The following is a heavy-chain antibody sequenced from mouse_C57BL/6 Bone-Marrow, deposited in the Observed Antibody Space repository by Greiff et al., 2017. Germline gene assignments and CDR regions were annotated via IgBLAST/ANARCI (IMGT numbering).Heavy chain of an antibody. CDR2: ISNLAYSI. CDR3: ARNDYAWFAY. V-gene: IGHV5-15*01. J-gene: IGHJ3*01. CDR1: GFTFGDYG. D-gene: IGHD2-4*01. Sequence: EVQLVESGGGLVQPGGSLKLSCAASGFTFGDYGMAWVRQAPRKGPEWVAFISNLAYSIYYADTVTGRFTISRENAKNTLYLEMSSLRSEDTAMYYCARNDYAWFAYWGQGTLVTVSA.